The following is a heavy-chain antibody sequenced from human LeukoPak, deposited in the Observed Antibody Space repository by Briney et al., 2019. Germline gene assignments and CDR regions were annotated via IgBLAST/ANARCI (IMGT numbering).Heavy chain of an antibody. Sequence: PSETLSLTCNVSGASINSHFWSWIRQPPGKGLEWIGYVYYSGSTNYNPSLRSRVTISVGTSKNQFSLKLTSVTAADTAVYYCARDDGSNLSGFDPWGQGTRVTVSS. CDR2: VYYSGST. V-gene: IGHV4-59*11. CDR1: GASINSHF. D-gene: IGHD4-11*01. CDR3: ARDDGSNLSGFDP. J-gene: IGHJ5*02.